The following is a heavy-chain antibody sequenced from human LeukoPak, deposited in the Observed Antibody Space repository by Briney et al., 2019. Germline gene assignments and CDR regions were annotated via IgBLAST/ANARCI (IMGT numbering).Heavy chain of an antibody. CDR3: AREASLYCSGNDCYWAFDR. CDR2: IKQDESKR. J-gene: IGHJ5*02. D-gene: IGHD2-2*01. Sequence: QPGGSLRLSCVASGFTFSNYWMSWVRQAPGKGREWVANIKQDESKRYYVDSVKGRFTISRDNAKNSLYLQINSLRAEDTAVYYCAREASLYCSGNDCYWAFDRWGQGTLVTVSS. CDR1: GFTFSNYW. V-gene: IGHV3-7*01.